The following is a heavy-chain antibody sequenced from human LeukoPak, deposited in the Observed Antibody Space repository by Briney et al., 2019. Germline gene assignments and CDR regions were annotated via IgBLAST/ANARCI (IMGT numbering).Heavy chain of an antibody. J-gene: IGHJ6*02. CDR3: ASGVRGVIPFYYYGMDV. CDR2: IYTSGST. Sequence: PSQTLSLTCTVSGGSISSGSYYWSWIRQPAGKGLEWIGRIYTSGSTNYNPSLKSRVTISVDTSKNQFSQKLSSVTAADTAVYYCASGVRGVIPFYYYGMDVWGQGTTVTVSS. D-gene: IGHD3-10*01. CDR1: GGSISSGSYY. V-gene: IGHV4-61*02.